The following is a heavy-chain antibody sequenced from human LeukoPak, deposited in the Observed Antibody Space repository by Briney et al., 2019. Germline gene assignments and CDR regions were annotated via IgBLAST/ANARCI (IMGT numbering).Heavy chain of an antibody. V-gene: IGHV3-33*01. D-gene: IGHD2-2*01. J-gene: IGHJ6*04. Sequence: GRSLRLSCAASGFTFSSYGMHWVRQAPGKGLEWVAVIWYDGSNKYYADSVKGRFTISRDNSKNTLYLQMNSLRAEDTAVYYCARDQPAALGNYCYYGMDVWGKGTTVTVSS. CDR1: GFTFSSYG. CDR3: ARDQPAALGNYCYYGMDV. CDR2: IWYDGSNK.